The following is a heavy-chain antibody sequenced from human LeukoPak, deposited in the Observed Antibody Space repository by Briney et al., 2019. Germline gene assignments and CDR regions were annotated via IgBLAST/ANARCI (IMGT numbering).Heavy chain of an antibody. J-gene: IGHJ6*03. CDR2: IYYSGST. V-gene: IGHV4-39*07. Sequence: SETLSLTCTVSGGSISSSSYYSGWIRQPPGKGLEWIGSIYYSGSTYYNPSLKRRVTISVDTSKNQFSLKLSSVTAADTAVYYCARALVRDYYDSSGYYSRPRGGYYYMDVWGKGTTVTVSS. D-gene: IGHD3-22*01. CDR1: GGSISSSSYY. CDR3: ARALVRDYYDSSGYYSRPRGGYYYMDV.